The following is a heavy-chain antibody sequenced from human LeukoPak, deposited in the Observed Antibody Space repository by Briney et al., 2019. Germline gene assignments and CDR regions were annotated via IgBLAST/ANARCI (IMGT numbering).Heavy chain of an antibody. D-gene: IGHD1-14*01. Sequence: ASVKVPCKASGGTFSSYAISWVRQAPGQGLEWMGGIIPIFGTANYAQKFQGRVTITADESTSTAYMELSSLRSEDTAVYYCAREGFRTFDPWGQGTLVTVSS. CDR1: GGTFSSYA. J-gene: IGHJ5*02. CDR2: IIPIFGTA. V-gene: IGHV1-69*13. CDR3: AREGFRTFDP.